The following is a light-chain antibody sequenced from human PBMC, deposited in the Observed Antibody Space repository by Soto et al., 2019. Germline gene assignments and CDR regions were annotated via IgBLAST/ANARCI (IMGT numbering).Light chain of an antibody. CDR1: QSVSGW. V-gene: IGKV1-5*01. CDR2: DAS. J-gene: IGKJ5*01. CDR3: QQFNNYLIT. Sequence: DIQMTQSPSTLSASVGDTVTVTCRASQSVSGWLAWYQQKPGKAPKLLIYDASSSESGVPSRFSGSGSGTEFTLTISSLQPDDFATYYCQQFNNYLITFGQGTRLEIK.